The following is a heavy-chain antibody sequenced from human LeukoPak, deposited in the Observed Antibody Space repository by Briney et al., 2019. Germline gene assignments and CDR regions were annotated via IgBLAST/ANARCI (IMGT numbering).Heavy chain of an antibody. CDR2: IYPGDSDT. D-gene: IGHD3-10*01. CDR1: GYRFTSYW. CDR3: ARPTADYYGSGSFPPDAFDI. Sequence: GESLKISCKGSGYRFTSYWIGWVRQMPGKGLEWMGIIYPGDSDTRYSPSFQGQVTISADKSISTAYLQWSSLKASDTAMYYCARPTADYYGSGSFPPDAFDIWGQGTMVTVSS. V-gene: IGHV5-51*01. J-gene: IGHJ3*02.